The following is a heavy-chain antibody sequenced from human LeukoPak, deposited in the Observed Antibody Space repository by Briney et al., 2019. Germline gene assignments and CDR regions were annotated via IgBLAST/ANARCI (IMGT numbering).Heavy chain of an antibody. D-gene: IGHD6-19*01. CDR3: ARDGVAGVYYFDY. V-gene: IGHV1-46*01. Sequence: ASVKVSCKASGDTFTTYYMHWVRQAPGQGLEWMGIIYPSGGGTSYAQKFQGRVIMTRDVSTSTVFMELSSLRSDDTAVYYCARDGVAGVYYFDYWGQGTQVTVSS. J-gene: IGHJ4*02. CDR1: GDTFTTYY. CDR2: IYPSGGGT.